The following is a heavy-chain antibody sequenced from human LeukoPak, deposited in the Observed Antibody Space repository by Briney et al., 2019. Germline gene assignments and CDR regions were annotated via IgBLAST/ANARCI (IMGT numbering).Heavy chain of an antibody. D-gene: IGHD6-6*01. CDR1: GGSFSGYY. J-gene: IGHJ3*02. CDR2: IDHSGRT. CDR3: AIAARPLPHDAFDI. V-gene: IGHV4-34*01. Sequence: PSETLSLTCAVYGGSFSGYYWSWIRQPPGKGLEWIGEIDHSGRTNSNASLKSRVTISVDMSKNQFSLRLSSVTAADTAVYYCAIAARPLPHDAFDIWGQGTMVTVSS.